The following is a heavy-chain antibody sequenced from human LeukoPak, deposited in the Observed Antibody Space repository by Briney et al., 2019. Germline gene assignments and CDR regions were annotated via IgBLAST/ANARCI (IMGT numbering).Heavy chain of an antibody. J-gene: IGHJ4*02. V-gene: IGHV3-23*01. CDR1: GFTFSSYA. CDR3: AKTSSLYGDYLGY. Sequence: PGGSLRLSCAASGFTFSSYAMSWVRQAPGKGLEWVSAISGSGGSKYYADSVKGRFTISRDNSKNTLYLQMNSMRAEDTAVYYCAKTSSLYGDYLGYWGQGTLVTVSS. CDR2: ISGSGGSK. D-gene: IGHD3-16*01.